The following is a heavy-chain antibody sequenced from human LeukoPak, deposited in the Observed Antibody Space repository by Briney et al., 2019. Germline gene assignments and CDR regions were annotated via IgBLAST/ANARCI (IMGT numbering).Heavy chain of an antibody. CDR2: INSDGSST. CDR3: VRHYTYYYDSSGYQRAFDI. J-gene: IGHJ3*02. CDR1: GFTFSSYW. V-gene: IGHV3-74*01. D-gene: IGHD3-22*01. Sequence: GGSLRLSCAASGFTFSSYWMHWVRHAPGKGLVWVSRINSDGSSTSYADSVKRRFTISRDNAKNTLNLQMNSLRAEDTAVYYCVRHYTYYYDSSGYQRAFDIWGQGTMVTVSS.